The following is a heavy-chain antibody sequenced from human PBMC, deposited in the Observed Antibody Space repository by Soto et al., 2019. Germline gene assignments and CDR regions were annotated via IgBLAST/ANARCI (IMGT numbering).Heavy chain of an antibody. Sequence: PSETLSLTCTVSGGSISSYYWSWIRQPAGKGLEWIGRIYTSGSTNYNPSLKSRVTMSVDTSKNQFSLKLKSVTAADTAVYYCARHLRTSVVVPGSLDLLGQGTLVTVSS. D-gene: IGHD2-2*01. J-gene: IGHJ5*02. CDR3: ARHLRTSVVVPGSLDL. V-gene: IGHV4-4*07. CDR2: IYTSGST. CDR1: GGSISSYY.